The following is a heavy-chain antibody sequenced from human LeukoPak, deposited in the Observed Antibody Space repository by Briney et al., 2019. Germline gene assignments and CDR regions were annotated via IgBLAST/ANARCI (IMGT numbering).Heavy chain of an antibody. CDR1: GGTFSSYA. CDR3: ARDVEGPRGDYVDY. D-gene: IGHD3-10*01. J-gene: IGHJ4*02. V-gene: IGHV1-69*04. Sequence: ASVKVSCKASGGTFSSYAISWVRQAPGQGLEWMGRIIPILDIANYAQKFQGRVTITADKSTSTAYMELSSLRSEDTAVYYCARDVEGPRGDYVDYWGQGTLVTVSS. CDR2: IIPILDIA.